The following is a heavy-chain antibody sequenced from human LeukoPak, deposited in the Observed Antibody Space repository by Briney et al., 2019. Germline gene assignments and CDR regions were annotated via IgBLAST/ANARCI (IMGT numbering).Heavy chain of an antibody. CDR2: ISSSSSYI. J-gene: IGHJ4*02. CDR1: GFTFSSYS. Sequence: GGSLRLSCAASGFTFSSYSMNWVRQAPGRGLEWVSSISSSSSYIYYADSVKGRFTISRDNAKNSLYLQMNSLRAEDTAVYYCARGPRNYFDYWGQGTLVTVSS. D-gene: IGHD7-27*01. V-gene: IGHV3-21*01. CDR3: ARGPRNYFDY.